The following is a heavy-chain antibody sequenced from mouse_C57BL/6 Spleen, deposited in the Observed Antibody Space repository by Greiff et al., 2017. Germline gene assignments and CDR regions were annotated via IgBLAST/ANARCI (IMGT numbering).Heavy chain of an antibody. J-gene: IGHJ2*01. CDR3: ARGDDSSFYFDY. Sequence: EVKLVESGGGLVKPGGSLKLSCAASGFTFSDYGMHWVRQAPEKGLEWVAYISSGSSTIYYADTVKGRFTISRDNAKNTLFLQMTSLRSEDAAMDYCARGDDSSFYFDYWGQGTTLTVSS. V-gene: IGHV5-17*01. CDR1: GFTFSDYG. D-gene: IGHD1-1*01. CDR2: ISSGSSTI.